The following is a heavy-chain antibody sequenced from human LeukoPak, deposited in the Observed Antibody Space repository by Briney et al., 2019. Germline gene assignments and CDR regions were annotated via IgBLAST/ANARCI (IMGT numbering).Heavy chain of an antibody. D-gene: IGHD3-16*01. CDR1: GFTFSSYE. J-gene: IGHJ4*02. CDR2: ISGNGDTI. Sequence: GGSLRLSCAASGFTFSSYEMNWVRQAPGKGLEWVSYISGNGDTIYYADSVKGRSTIARDNAEKSLYLQMNSLRVEATALYYCSSAYGGLLDYWGQGTLVTVSS. CDR3: SSAYGGLLDY. V-gene: IGHV3-48*03.